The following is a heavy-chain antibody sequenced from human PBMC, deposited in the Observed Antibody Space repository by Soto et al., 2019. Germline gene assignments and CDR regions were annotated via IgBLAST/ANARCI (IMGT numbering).Heavy chain of an antibody. CDR3: ARDGQWLPRDGLRSSYYFDY. CDR1: AFNFSSYV. CDR2: IWYDGGNK. V-gene: IGHV3-33*01. D-gene: IGHD6-19*01. Sequence: QVQLVASGGGVVQPGRSLRLSCAASAFNFSSYVMHWVRQAPGKGLEWVAVIWYDGGNKYYANSVKGRFIISRDNSKNTLYLQMNSLRAEDTAVYYCARDGQWLPRDGLRSSYYFDYWGQGNLVTVSS. J-gene: IGHJ4*02.